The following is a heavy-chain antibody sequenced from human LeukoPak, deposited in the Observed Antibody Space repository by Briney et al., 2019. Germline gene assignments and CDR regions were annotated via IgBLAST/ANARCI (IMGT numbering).Heavy chain of an antibody. CDR1: GGSISSSNW. CDR3: ARGGYDYVWGSYRVFDY. Sequence: SETLSLTCAVSGGSISSSNWWSWVRQPPGKGLEWIGEIYHSGSTNYNPSLKSRVTISVDKSKNQFSLKLSSVAAADTAVYYCARGGYDYVWGSYRVFDYWGQGTLVTVSS. CDR2: IYHSGST. V-gene: IGHV4-4*02. J-gene: IGHJ4*02. D-gene: IGHD3-16*02.